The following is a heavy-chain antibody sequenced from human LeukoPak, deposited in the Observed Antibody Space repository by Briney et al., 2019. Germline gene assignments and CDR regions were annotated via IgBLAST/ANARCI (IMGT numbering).Heavy chain of an antibody. J-gene: IGHJ3*02. D-gene: IGHD3-10*01. Sequence: SETLSLTCTVSGGSISSYYWSWIRQPPAKGLEWMGYIYYRGSANYNPSLKSRVTISVDTSKNQFSLKLSSVTAADTAVYYCCSGVLWCGEPGSAFDIWGQGTMVTVSS. V-gene: IGHV4-59*08. CDR3: CSGVLWCGEPGSAFDI. CDR2: IYYRGSA. CDR1: GGSISSYY.